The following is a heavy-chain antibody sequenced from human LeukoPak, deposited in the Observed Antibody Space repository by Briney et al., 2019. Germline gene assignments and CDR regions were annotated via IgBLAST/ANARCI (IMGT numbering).Heavy chain of an antibody. CDR2: ISSSSSYM. Sequence: GGSLRLSCAASGFTFNTHSMNWVRQAPGKGLEWVSCISSSSSYMYYADSVRGRFTISRDNAKNSLYLQMNSLRAEDTAVYYCARASGGVSGYDLYYFDFWGQGTLVTVSS. D-gene: IGHD5-12*01. CDR3: ARASGGVSGYDLYYFDF. CDR1: GFTFNTHS. J-gene: IGHJ4*02. V-gene: IGHV3-21*01.